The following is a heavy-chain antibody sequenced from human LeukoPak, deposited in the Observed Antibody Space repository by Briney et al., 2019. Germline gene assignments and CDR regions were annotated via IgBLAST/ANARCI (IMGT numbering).Heavy chain of an antibody. D-gene: IGHD6-25*01. V-gene: IGHV4-39*02. CDR1: GESISRSTYY. CDR2: VYYGRSP. Sequence: SETLSLTCTVSGESISRSTYYWAWIRQPPGKGLEWIGSVYYGRSPYFNPSLESRATISVDTSKNHFSLKMSSVTAADTAVYYCARSSGTGTFSYWGQGTLVTVSS. CDR3: ARSSGTGTFSY. J-gene: IGHJ4*02.